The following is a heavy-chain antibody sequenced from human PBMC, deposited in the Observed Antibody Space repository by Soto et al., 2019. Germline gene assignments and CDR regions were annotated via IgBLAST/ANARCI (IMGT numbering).Heavy chain of an antibody. Sequence: TSETLSLTCTVSCVSVSSGDYYWSWIRQPPGKGLEWIGYIYYTGRTYYNPSLKSRVIISVDTSKNQFSLKLSSVTAAEKAVYYCARAHYDILTGYPTHAFDIWGQGTMVTVSS. D-gene: IGHD3-9*01. V-gene: IGHV4-30-4*01. J-gene: IGHJ3*02. CDR3: ARAHYDILTGYPTHAFDI. CDR2: IYYTGRT. CDR1: CVSVSSGDYY.